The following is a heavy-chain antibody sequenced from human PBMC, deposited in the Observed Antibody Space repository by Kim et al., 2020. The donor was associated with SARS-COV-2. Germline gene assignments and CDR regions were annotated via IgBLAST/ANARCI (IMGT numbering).Heavy chain of an antibody. V-gene: IGHV5-51*01. Sequence: SDTRYSPSFQGQVTIPADKSISTAYLQWSSLKASDTAMYYCARRGSAFDYWGQGTLVTVSS. D-gene: IGHD3-16*01. J-gene: IGHJ4*02. CDR3: ARRGSAFDY. CDR2: SDT.